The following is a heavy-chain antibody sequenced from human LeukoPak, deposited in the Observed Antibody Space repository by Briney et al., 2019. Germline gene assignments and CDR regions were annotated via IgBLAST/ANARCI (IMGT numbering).Heavy chain of an antibody. D-gene: IGHD3-16*01. CDR1: GGSFSGYY. J-gene: IGHJ4*02. CDR2: INHRGST. Sequence: SETLSLTCAVYGGSFSGYYWSWIRQSPGKGLEWIGEINHRGSTNYNPSLKSRVTISVDTSKNQFSLKLSSVTAADTAVYYCARVFHHEYVWGTYTVFDYWGQGTLVTVSS. V-gene: IGHV4-34*01. CDR3: ARVFHHEYVWGTYTVFDY.